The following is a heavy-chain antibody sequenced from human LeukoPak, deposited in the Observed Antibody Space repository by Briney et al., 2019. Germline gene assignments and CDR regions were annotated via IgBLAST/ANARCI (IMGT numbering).Heavy chain of an antibody. Sequence: PGGSLRLSCAASGFTFSRYWMNWVRQAPGKGLEWVANIKQDGSEKYYVDSVKGRFTISRDNAKNSLYLQMNSLRAEDTAVYYCARDPGDYYDSRVNWFDPWGQGTLVTVSS. CDR3: ARDPGDYYDSRVNWFDP. J-gene: IGHJ5*02. D-gene: IGHD3-22*01. CDR2: IKQDGSEK. CDR1: GFTFSRYW. V-gene: IGHV3-7*01.